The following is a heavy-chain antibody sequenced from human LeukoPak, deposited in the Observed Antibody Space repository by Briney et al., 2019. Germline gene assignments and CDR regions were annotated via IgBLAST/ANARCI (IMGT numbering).Heavy chain of an antibody. Sequence: GGSLRLSCASSGFTVSSNYMSWVRQAPGKGLEWASVIYSGASTYYADSVKGRLTISRDNSKNTLYLQMNSLRAEDTAVYYCARGNWIYPFDLWGQGTLVTVSS. CDR3: ARGNWIYPFDL. CDR2: IYSGAST. V-gene: IGHV3-53*01. J-gene: IGHJ4*02. D-gene: IGHD1-7*01. CDR1: GFTVSSNY.